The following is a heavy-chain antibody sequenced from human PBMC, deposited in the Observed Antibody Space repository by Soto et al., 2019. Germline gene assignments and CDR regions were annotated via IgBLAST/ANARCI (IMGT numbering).Heavy chain of an antibody. J-gene: IGHJ4*02. V-gene: IGHV3-30-3*01. Sequence: GGSLRLSSAASGFTFSIYAMHWVRQAPGKGLEWVAVISYDGSNKYYADSVKGRFTISRDNSKNTLYLQMNSLRAEDTAVYYCARVGSDYYDSSGYYLFDYWGQGTLVTVSS. CDR3: ARVGSDYYDSSGYYLFDY. CDR1: GFTFSIYA. CDR2: ISYDGSNK. D-gene: IGHD3-22*01.